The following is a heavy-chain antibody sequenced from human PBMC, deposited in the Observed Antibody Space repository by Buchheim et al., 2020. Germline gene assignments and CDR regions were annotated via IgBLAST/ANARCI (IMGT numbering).Heavy chain of an antibody. CDR1: GFTFSSYS. V-gene: IGHV3-23*04. CDR2: ISGGGDTT. CDR3: ARGDSYYDFLCEY. Sequence: EVQLVESGGGLVQPGGSLRLSCAASGFTFSSYSMNWVRQAPGKGLEWVSAISGGGDTTSYADSVKGRFTISRDNSKSTLYLQMNSLRAEDTAVYYCARGDSYYDFLCEYWGQGTL. J-gene: IGHJ1*01. D-gene: IGHD3-3*01.